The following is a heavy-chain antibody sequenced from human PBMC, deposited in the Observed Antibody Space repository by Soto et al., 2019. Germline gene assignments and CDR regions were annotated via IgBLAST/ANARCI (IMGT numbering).Heavy chain of an antibody. CDR1: GYSFTSYW. J-gene: IGHJ1*01. D-gene: IGHD3-22*01. V-gene: IGHV5-51*01. Sequence: GESLKISCKGSGYSFTSYWIGWVRQMPGKGLEWMGIIYPGDSDTRYSPSFQGQVTISADKSISTAYLQWSSLKASDTAMYYCARRDYYYDSSGYSQWASEHFQHWGQGTLVTVYS. CDR3: ARRDYYYDSSGYSQWASEHFQH. CDR2: IYPGDSDT.